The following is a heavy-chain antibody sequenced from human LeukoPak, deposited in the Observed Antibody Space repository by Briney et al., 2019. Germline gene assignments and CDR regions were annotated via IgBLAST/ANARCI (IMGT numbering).Heavy chain of an antibody. J-gene: IGHJ4*01. CDR3: AADITGYFDY. CDR2: ISGSGGST. CDR1: GFTFSSYA. D-gene: IGHD2-8*02. Sequence: GGSLRLSCAASGFTFSSYAMSWVRQAPGKGLEWVSAISGSGGSTYYADSVKGRFTISRDNAKNSLYLQMNSLRAEDTAVYYCAADITGYFDYWGQGALVTVSS. V-gene: IGHV3-23*01.